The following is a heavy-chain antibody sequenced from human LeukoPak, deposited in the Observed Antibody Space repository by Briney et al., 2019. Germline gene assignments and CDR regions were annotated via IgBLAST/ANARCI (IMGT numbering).Heavy chain of an antibody. D-gene: IGHD2-15*01. V-gene: IGHV4-34*01. CDR2: INHSGGT. Sequence: SETLSLTCTVSGGSISSYYWSWIRQPPGKGLEWIGEINHSGGTNYNPSLKSRVTISVDTSKNQFSLRLSSVTAADTAVYYCARGRGPCSGGSCYSVSWFDPWGQGTLVTVSS. CDR3: ARGRGPCSGGSCYSVSWFDP. CDR1: GGSISSYY. J-gene: IGHJ5*02.